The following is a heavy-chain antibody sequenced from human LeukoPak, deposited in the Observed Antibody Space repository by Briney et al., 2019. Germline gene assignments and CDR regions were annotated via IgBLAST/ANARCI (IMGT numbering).Heavy chain of an antibody. D-gene: IGHD3-10*01. J-gene: IGHJ4*02. CDR3: ARTEYYGSGSFDY. CDR2: INPNSGST. Sequence: ASVKVSCKASGYTFTCHYINRVRQAPGQGLEWMGLINPNSGSTDYAQKLRGRDILPRGGCTSTLYWKLSGLRIEDMAVYYCARTEYYGSGSFDYWGQGTLVTASS. V-gene: IGHV1-46*01. CDR1: GYTFTCHY.